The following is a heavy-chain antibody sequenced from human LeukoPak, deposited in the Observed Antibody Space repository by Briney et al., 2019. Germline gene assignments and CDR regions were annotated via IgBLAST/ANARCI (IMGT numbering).Heavy chain of an antibody. Sequence: ASVKVSCKASGYPFTGYYIHWVRQAPGQGLEWMGWFNPTSGRTKYAQKFEGRVTMTRDTSISTAYMEVSSLTSDGTAVYYCARAHGYNDLDYWGQGTLVTVSS. J-gene: IGHJ4*02. CDR3: ARAHGYNDLDY. CDR2: FNPTSGRT. V-gene: IGHV1-2*02. CDR1: GYPFTGYY. D-gene: IGHD5-24*01.